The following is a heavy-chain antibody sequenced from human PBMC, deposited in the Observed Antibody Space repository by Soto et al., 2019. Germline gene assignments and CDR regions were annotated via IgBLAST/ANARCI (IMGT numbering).Heavy chain of an antibody. CDR2: INPNSGGT. Sequence: GASVKVSCKASGYTFTGYYMHWVRQAPGQGLEWMGWINPNSGGTNYAQKFQGWVTMTRDTSISTAYMELSRLRSDDTAVYYCARDREIVGATSAFDIWGQGTMVTVSS. CDR3: ARDREIVGATSAFDI. CDR1: GYTFTGYY. V-gene: IGHV1-2*04. D-gene: IGHD1-26*01. J-gene: IGHJ3*02.